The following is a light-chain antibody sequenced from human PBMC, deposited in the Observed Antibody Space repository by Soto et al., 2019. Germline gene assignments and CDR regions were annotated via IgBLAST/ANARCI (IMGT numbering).Light chain of an antibody. Sequence: QSVLTQPPSVSGAPGQRVTISCTGSSSNIGAGYDVHWYRQLPGTPPKLLITGDSYRASGVPDRFSGSKSGTSASLAITGLQADDEADYFCQSYDSSLSDLYVFGTGTKVTVL. CDR3: QSYDSSLSDLYV. V-gene: IGLV1-40*01. CDR2: GDS. J-gene: IGLJ1*01. CDR1: SSNIGAGYD.